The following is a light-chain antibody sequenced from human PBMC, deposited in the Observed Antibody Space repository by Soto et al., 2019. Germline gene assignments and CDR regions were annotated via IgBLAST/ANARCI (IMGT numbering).Light chain of an antibody. Sequence: DIQMTQSPSSLSASVGDRVTITCRASQSISSYLNWYQQKPGKAPKVLIYGASSLESGAPSRFSGSGSGTDFTLTISSLQPEDFATYHCRQTYSTPFTFGGGTNVEIK. V-gene: IGKV1-39*01. J-gene: IGKJ4*01. CDR2: GAS. CDR3: RQTYSTPFT. CDR1: QSISSY.